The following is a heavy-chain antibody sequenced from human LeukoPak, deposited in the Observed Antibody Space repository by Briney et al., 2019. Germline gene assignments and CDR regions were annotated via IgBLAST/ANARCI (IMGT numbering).Heavy chain of an antibody. CDR3: ARGSPLNIVVVPAPFDY. J-gene: IGHJ4*02. V-gene: IGHV1-18*01. Sequence: ASVKVSCKASGGTFSSYAISWVRQAPGQGLEWMGWISAYNGNTNYAQKLQGRVTMTTDTSTSTAYMELRSLRSDDTAVYYCARGSPLNIVVVPAPFDYWGRGTLVTVSS. D-gene: IGHD2-2*01. CDR1: GGTFSSYA. CDR2: ISAYNGNT.